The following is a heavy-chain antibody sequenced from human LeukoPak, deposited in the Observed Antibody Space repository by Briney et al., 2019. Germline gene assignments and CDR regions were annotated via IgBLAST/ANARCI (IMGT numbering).Heavy chain of an antibody. V-gene: IGHV4-39*07. Sequence: PSETLSLTCTVSGGSISSSSYYWGWIRQPPGKGLEWIGSIYYSGSTYYNPSLKSRVTISVDTSKNQFSLKLSSVTAADTAVYYCARSAYLAAVDWFDPWGQGTLVTVSS. D-gene: IGHD6-13*01. CDR3: ARSAYLAAVDWFDP. CDR1: GGSISSSSYY. CDR2: IYYSGST. J-gene: IGHJ5*02.